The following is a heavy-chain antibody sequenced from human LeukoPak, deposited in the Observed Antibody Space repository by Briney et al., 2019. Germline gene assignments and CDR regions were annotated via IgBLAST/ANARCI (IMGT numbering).Heavy chain of an antibody. CDR3: ARDLDGSGSSSLDY. CDR1: GGSISSHY. D-gene: IGHD3-10*01. V-gene: IGHV4-59*11. Sequence: SETLSLTCTVSGGSISSHYWSWIRQPPGKRLEWIGYIYYSGSTNYNPSLKSRVTISVDTSKNQFSLKLSSVTAADTAVYYCARDLDGSGSSSLDYWGQGTLVTVSS. CDR2: IYYSGST. J-gene: IGHJ4*02.